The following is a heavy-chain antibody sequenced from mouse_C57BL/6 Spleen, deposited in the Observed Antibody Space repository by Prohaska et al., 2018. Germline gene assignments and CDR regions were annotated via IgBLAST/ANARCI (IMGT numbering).Heavy chain of an antibody. D-gene: IGHD2-3*01. V-gene: IGHV1-80*01. CDR2: IYPGDGDT. CDR1: GYAFSSYW. Sequence: QVQLQQSGAELVKPGASVKISCKASGYAFSSYWMNWVKQRPGKGLEWIGQIYPGDGDTNYNGKFKGKATLTADKSSSTAYMQLSSLTSEDSAVYFCAREWLLRAMDDWGQGTSVTVSS. J-gene: IGHJ4*01. CDR3: AREWLLRAMDD.